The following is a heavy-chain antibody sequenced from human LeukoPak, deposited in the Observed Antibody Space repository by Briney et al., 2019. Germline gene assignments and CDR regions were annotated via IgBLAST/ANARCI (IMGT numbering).Heavy chain of an antibody. CDR2: IYSGGAI. D-gene: IGHD1-14*01. CDR3: ARRPGN. CDR1: GFIFSTYS. Sequence: GGSLRLSCAASGFIFSTYSMNWVRQAPGKGLEWVSLIYSGGAIRYADSVKGRFTISRDSSKNTLNDLTVEDTARYYCARRPGNWGQGILVTVSS. J-gene: IGHJ4*02. V-gene: IGHV3-53*01.